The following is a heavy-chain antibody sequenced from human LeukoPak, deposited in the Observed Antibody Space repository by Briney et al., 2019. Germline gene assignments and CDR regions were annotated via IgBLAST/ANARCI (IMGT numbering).Heavy chain of an antibody. CDR1: GGSFSGYY. CDR3: ARRMGYDYVWGSYRHGYYFDY. D-gene: IGHD3-16*02. CDR2: INHSGST. Sequence: SETLSLTCAVYGGSFSGYYWSWIRQPPGKGLEWIGEINHSGSTNYNPSLKSRVTISVDTSKNQFSLKLSSVTAADTAVYYCARRMGYDYVWGSYRHGYYFDYWGQGTLVAVSS. J-gene: IGHJ4*02. V-gene: IGHV4-34*01.